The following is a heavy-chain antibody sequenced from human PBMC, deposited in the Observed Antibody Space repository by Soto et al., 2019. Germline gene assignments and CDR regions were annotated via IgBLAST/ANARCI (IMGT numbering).Heavy chain of an antibody. J-gene: IGHJ4*02. V-gene: IGHV3-23*01. CDR2: ISGTGGST. Sequence: EVQVLDSGGGLVQPGGSLRLSCAASGFTFNNYAMNWVRQAPGKGLEWVATISGTGGSTYYADSVKGRFTISRDNSKNTLYLQMNSLTVEDTAVYYCAKDRLGGNFDYWGQGTQVTVSS. CDR1: GFTFNNYA. CDR3: AKDRLGGNFDY.